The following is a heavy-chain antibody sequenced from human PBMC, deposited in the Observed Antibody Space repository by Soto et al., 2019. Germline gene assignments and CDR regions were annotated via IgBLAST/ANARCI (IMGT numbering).Heavy chain of an antibody. CDR2: FSAGSGIT. Sequence: EVQLLESGGGLAQPGGSLRLSCAASGFTFTNFALAWVRQAPGKGLEWVSSFSAGSGITYYADSVRGRFTMSRDISENMLFLQMNSLSAEDTALYYCAKGISRSSGDFDSWGQGTLVTVSS. J-gene: IGHJ4*02. CDR1: GFTFTNFA. D-gene: IGHD6-6*01. V-gene: IGHV3-23*01. CDR3: AKGISRSSGDFDS.